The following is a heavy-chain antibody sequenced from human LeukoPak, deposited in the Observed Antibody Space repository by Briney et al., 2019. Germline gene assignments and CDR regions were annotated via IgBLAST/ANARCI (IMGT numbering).Heavy chain of an antibody. CDR2: IRYDGSLK. CDR3: ARAGGDTAVVFDAFDI. V-gene: IGHV3-30*02. CDR1: GFIFSNYG. Sequence: TGGSLRLSCAASGFIFSNYGMHWVRQAPGKGLEWVAFIRYDGSLKYYGDSVKGRFTISRDNAENSLYLQMNSLRAEDTAVYYCARAGGDTAVVFDAFDIWGQGTMVTVSS. J-gene: IGHJ3*02. D-gene: IGHD5-18*01.